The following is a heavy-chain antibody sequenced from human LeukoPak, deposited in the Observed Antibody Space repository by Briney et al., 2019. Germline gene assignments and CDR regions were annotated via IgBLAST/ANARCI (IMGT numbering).Heavy chain of an antibody. V-gene: IGHV3-23*01. J-gene: IGHJ4*02. CDR1: GFTFSSYA. CDR2: ISGSGGST. CDR3: AKDGYGDYTFDY. Sequence: GGSLRLSRAASGFTFSSYAMSWVRQAPGKGLEWVSAISGSGGSTYYADSVKGRFTISRDNSKNTLYLQMNSLRAEDTAVYYCAKDGYGDYTFDYWGQGTLVTVSS. D-gene: IGHD4-17*01.